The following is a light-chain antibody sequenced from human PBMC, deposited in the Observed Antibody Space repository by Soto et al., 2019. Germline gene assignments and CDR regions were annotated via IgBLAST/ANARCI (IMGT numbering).Light chain of an antibody. CDR1: SSDVGGYNY. J-gene: IGLJ1*01. V-gene: IGLV2-14*03. CDR2: DVS. CDR3: SSYTSSRTYI. Sequence: QSALAQPASVSGSPGQSITISCTGTSSDVGGYNYVSWYQQHPGKAPKLIFYDVSNRPSGVSNRFSGSKSGNTASLTISGLQAEDEADYYRSSYTSSRTYIFGTGTMLTVL.